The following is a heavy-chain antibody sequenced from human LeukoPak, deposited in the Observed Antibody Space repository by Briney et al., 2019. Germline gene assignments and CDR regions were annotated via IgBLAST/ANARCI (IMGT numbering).Heavy chain of an antibody. V-gene: IGHV3-73*01. CDR3: TGEFYCSGGSCHVPSYYYYYMDV. CDR1: GFTFSGSA. D-gene: IGHD2-15*01. Sequence: GGSLRLSCAASGFTFSGSAMHWVRQASGKGLEWVGRIRSKANSYATAYAASVKGRFTISRDDSKNTAYLQMNSLKTEDTAVYYCTGEFYCSGGSCHVPSYYYYYMDVWGKGTTVTVSS. J-gene: IGHJ6*03. CDR2: IRSKANSYAT.